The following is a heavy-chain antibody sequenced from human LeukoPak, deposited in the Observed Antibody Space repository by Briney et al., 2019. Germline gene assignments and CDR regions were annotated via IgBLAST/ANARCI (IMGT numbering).Heavy chain of an antibody. CDR2: VSGSGGTV. Sequence: GGSLRLSCAASGFTFSDHIMNWVRQLPGERLEWVAYVSGSGGTVYYADSVKGGFTISRDKGKSPLYLQMNSLRVADTALYYCVTQFASWGQGTLVTVSS. V-gene: IGHV3-48*01. J-gene: IGHJ4*02. CDR1: GFTFSDHI. CDR3: VTQFAS.